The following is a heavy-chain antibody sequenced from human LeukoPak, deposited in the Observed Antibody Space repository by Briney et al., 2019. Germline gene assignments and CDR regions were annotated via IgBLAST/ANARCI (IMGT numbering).Heavy chain of an antibody. J-gene: IGHJ4*02. V-gene: IGHV2-5*01. CDR1: GGSISSYYW. D-gene: IGHD2-8*02. Sequence: TLSLTCTVSGGSISSYYWSWIRQPPGKALEWLALIYWNNDRRYSPSLKSRLTITKDTSKNQVVLTMTNMDPVDTATYYCAHRRDFSSPWYWANFDYWGQGTLVTVSS. CDR2: IYWNNDR. CDR3: AHRRDFSSPWYWANFDY.